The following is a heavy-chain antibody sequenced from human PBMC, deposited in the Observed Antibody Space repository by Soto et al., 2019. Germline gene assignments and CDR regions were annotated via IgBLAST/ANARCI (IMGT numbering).Heavy chain of an antibody. V-gene: IGHV3-33*01. CDR3: ARDYTHGSGRTYGYYGMDV. J-gene: IGHJ6*02. CDR2: MLFDGSWE. CDR1: GFTLSDDG. Sequence: QVHLVESGGGVVQPGRALRLSCEVSGFTLSDDGMHWVRHAPGKGLEWVAVMLFDGSWEIYVDSVKGRFTISREISKNTLYLQMNSLRVEDTAVYFCARDYTHGSGRTYGYYGMDVWGQGTTVSVSS. D-gene: IGHD3-10*01.